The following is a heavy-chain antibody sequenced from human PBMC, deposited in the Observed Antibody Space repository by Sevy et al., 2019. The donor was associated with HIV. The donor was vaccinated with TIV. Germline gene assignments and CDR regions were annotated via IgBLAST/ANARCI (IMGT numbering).Heavy chain of an antibody. V-gene: IGHV1-2*06. D-gene: IGHD3-10*01. Sequence: ASVKVSCKASGYTFTAYFLHWVRQAPGQGLEWMGRISPNSGATNYAQKFQGRVTMTRDTSSSTAYMEVTRLKSDDTALYYCARASGPTVGDYFDSWGQGTLVTVSS. J-gene: IGHJ4*02. CDR2: ISPNSGAT. CDR1: GYTFTAYF. CDR3: ARASGPTVGDYFDS.